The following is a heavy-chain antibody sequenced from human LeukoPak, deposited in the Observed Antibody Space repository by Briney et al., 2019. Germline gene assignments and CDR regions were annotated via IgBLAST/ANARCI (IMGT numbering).Heavy chain of an antibody. Sequence: ASVKVSCKASGYTFTVYYMHWVRQAPGQGLEWMGWINPDSGGTNYAQKFQGRVTMTRDTSISTAYMELSRLRSDDTAVYYCARALGHCSGGSCGLDPWGQGTLVTVSS. J-gene: IGHJ5*02. CDR2: INPDSGGT. D-gene: IGHD2-15*01. CDR3: ARALGHCSGGSCGLDP. V-gene: IGHV1-2*02. CDR1: GYTFTVYY.